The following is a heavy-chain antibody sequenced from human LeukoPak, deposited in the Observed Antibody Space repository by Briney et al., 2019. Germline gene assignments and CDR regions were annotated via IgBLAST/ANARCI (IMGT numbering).Heavy chain of an antibody. Sequence: PSETLSLTCTVSGGSLSSYYWSWIRQPPGKGLEWIGYIYYSGSSNHNPSLKSRVTISVDTSKNQFSLKLSSVPAADTAVYYCARAPGYWSSTSCYAPRAFDYWGQGTLVTISS. CDR1: GGSLSSYY. CDR3: ARAPGYWSSTSCYAPRAFDY. V-gene: IGHV4-59*01. J-gene: IGHJ4*02. CDR2: IYYSGSS. D-gene: IGHD2-2*01.